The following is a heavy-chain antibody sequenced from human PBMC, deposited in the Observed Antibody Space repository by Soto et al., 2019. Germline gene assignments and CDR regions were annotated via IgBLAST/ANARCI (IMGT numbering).Heavy chain of an antibody. CDR3: VKDGEAYNGVWHYFDH. CDR1: GFTIRNYA. Sequence: EVQLLESGGGWVQPGGSLRLSCAASGFTIRNYAMTWVRQAPGKGLEWVSGISGGGEETYNADSVKGRFTTSRDNSKNTLFLQMNNLRAEDTAIYYCVKDGEAYNGVWHYFDHWGQGILITVSS. V-gene: IGHV3-23*01. J-gene: IGHJ4*02. CDR2: ISGGGEET. D-gene: IGHD3-16*01.